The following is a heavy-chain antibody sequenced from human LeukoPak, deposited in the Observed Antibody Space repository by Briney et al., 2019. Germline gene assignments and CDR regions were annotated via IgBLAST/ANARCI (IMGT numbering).Heavy chain of an antibody. CDR2: IYYSGST. V-gene: IGHV4-39*07. CDR3: ARDVVGATGGRIDY. CDR1: GGSISSSSHY. Sequence: SETLSLTCTVSGGSISSSSHYWGWMRQPPGKGLEWIGSIYYSGSTYYNPSLKSRVTISVDTSKNQFSLRLSSVTAADTAVYYCARDVVGATGGRIDYWGQGTLVTVSS. J-gene: IGHJ4*02. D-gene: IGHD1-26*01.